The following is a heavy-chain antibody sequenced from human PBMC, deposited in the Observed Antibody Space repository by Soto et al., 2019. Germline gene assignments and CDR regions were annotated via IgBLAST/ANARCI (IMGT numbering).Heavy chain of an antibody. CDR2: IYHSGST. V-gene: IGHV4-4*02. J-gene: IGHJ5*02. CDR3: ARDGPSGYSNYVGWFDP. D-gene: IGHD4-4*01. Sequence: SETLSLTCAVSGGSISSSNWWSWVRQPPGKGLEWIGEIYHSGSTNYNPSLKSRVTISVDKSKNQFSLKLSSVTAADTAVYYCARDGPSGYSNYVGWFDPWGQGTLVTVSS. CDR1: GGSISSSNW.